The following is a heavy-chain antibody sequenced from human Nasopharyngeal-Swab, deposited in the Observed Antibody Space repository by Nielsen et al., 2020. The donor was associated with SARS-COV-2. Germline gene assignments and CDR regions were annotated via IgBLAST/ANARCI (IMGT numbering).Heavy chain of an antibody. Sequence: GGSLRLSCAASGFTFSSYNMNWVRQAPGKGLEWVSSISSSSSYIYYADSVKGRFTISRDNAKNSLYLQMNSLRAEDTAVYYCARDTMVRGVIKLVYYYYGMDVWGQGTTVTVSS. CDR2: ISSSSSYI. CDR3: ARDTMVRGVIKLVYYYYGMDV. V-gene: IGHV3-21*01. D-gene: IGHD3-10*01. CDR1: GFTFSSYN. J-gene: IGHJ6*02.